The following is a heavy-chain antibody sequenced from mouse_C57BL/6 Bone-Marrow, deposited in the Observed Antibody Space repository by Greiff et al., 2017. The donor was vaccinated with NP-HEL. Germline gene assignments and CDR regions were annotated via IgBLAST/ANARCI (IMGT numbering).Heavy chain of an antibody. CDR3: ARGDY. CDR2: IDPSDSYT. J-gene: IGHJ2*01. Sequence: VHLVESGAELVMPGASVKLSCKASGYTFTSYWMHWVKQRPGQGLEWIGEIDPSDSYTNYNQKFKGKSTLTVDKSSSTAYMKLSSLTSEDSAVYYCARGDYWGQGTTLTVSS. CDR1: GYTFTSYW. V-gene: IGHV1-69*01.